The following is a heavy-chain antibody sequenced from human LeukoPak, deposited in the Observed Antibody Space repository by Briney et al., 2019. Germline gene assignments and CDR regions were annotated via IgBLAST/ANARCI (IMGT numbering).Heavy chain of an antibody. CDR3: AREEHDYVWGSYRYYYYYGIDV. CDR1: GFTFSSYG. CDR2: LSFDGSNE. Sequence: GGSLRPSCAASGFTFSSYGMHWVRQSPGRGLEWVSFLSFDGSNEFYADSLKGRFTISRDNSKDTLYLQMDSLRAEDTALYYCAREEHDYVWGSYRYYYYYGIDVWDQGTTVTVSS. J-gene: IGHJ6*02. D-gene: IGHD3-16*02. V-gene: IGHV3-30*03.